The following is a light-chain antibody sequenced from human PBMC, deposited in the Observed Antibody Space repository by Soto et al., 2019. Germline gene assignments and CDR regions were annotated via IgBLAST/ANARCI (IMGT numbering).Light chain of an antibody. Sequence: EIVMTQSPATLSVSPGERATLSCRASQSVGSNLAWYQQQPGQAPRLLIHGASIRATGIPARFSGSGSGTVFTLTISSLQSEDFAVYFCQQYNNWLTWTFGQGTKVEIK. CDR1: QSVGSN. CDR2: GAS. CDR3: QQYNNWLTWT. V-gene: IGKV3-15*01. J-gene: IGKJ1*01.